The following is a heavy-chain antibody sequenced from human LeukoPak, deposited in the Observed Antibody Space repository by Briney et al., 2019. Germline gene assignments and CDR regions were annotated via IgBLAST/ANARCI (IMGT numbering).Heavy chain of an antibody. J-gene: IGHJ4*02. D-gene: IGHD2-21*02. CDR3: ASDRGVTSSYYFDY. V-gene: IGHV1-2*04. CDR1: GYTFTGYY. Sequence: ASVKVSCKASGYTFTGYYMHWVRQAPGQGLEWMGWINPNSGGTNYAQKFQGWVTMTRDTSISTVYMELSRLRPDDTAVYYCASDRGVTSSYYFDYWGQGALVTVSS. CDR2: INPNSGGT.